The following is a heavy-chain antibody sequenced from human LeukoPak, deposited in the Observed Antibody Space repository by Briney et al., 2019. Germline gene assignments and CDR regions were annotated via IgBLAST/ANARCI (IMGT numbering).Heavy chain of an antibody. Sequence: ETLSLTCAVYGGSFSGHYWSWVRQAPGKGLEWVGRIKSKTDGGTTDYAAPVKGRFTISRDDSKDTLYLQMNSLKTEDTAVYYCTTLVGALTLNFDYWGQGTLVTVSS. CDR2: IKSKTDGGTT. CDR3: TTLVGALTLNFDY. CDR1: GGSFSGHY. J-gene: IGHJ4*02. V-gene: IGHV3-15*01. D-gene: IGHD1-26*01.